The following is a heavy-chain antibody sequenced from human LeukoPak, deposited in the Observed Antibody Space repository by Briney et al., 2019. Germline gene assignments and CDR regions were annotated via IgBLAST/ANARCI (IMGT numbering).Heavy chain of an antibody. Sequence: GGSLRLSCAVSGFTFSGYWMPWVRQVPGKGLVCVSRINGDGTYVSYADSVKGRFTISRDNAKNTLYLQTNSLRAEDTAVYYCAHGANFDYWGQGTLVTVSS. D-gene: IGHD4-17*01. CDR1: GFTFSGYW. CDR2: INGDGTYV. CDR3: AHGANFDY. J-gene: IGHJ4*02. V-gene: IGHV3-74*01.